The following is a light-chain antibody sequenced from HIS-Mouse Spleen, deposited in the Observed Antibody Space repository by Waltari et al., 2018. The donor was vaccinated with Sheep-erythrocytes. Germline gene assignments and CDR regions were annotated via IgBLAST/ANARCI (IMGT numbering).Light chain of an antibody. CDR3: QAWDSSTAV. Sequence: SYELTQPPSVSVSPGQTASITCSGDKLGDKYACWYQQKPGQSPVLVIYQDSKRPSGIPDGFSGSNSGNTATLTISGTQAMDEADCYCQAWDSSTAVFGGGTKLTVL. J-gene: IGLJ2*01. CDR2: QDS. V-gene: IGLV3-1*01. CDR1: KLGDKY.